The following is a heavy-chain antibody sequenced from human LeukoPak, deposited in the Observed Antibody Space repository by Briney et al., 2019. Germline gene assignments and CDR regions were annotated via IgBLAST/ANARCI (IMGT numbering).Heavy chain of an antibody. CDR1: GYTFTSYY. CDR3: ARIYCSSTSCYGFFGY. Sequence: ASVKVSCKASGYTFTSYYMHWVRQAPGRGLEWMGIINPSGGSTSYAQKFQGRVTMTRDTSTSTVYMELSSLRSEDTAVYYCARIYCSSTSCYGFFGYWGQGTLVTVSS. CDR2: INPSGGST. V-gene: IGHV1-46*01. J-gene: IGHJ4*02. D-gene: IGHD2-2*01.